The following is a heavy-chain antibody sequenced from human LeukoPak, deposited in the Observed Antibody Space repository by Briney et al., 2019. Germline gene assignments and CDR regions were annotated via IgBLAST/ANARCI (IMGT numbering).Heavy chain of an antibody. Sequence: GGSLRLSCAASGFTFSSYAMHWVRQAPGKGLEYVSAISSNGGSTYYANSVKGRFTISRDNYKNTLYLQMGSLRAEDMAVYYCARPPIDSSGYYQYWGQGTLVTVSS. J-gene: IGHJ4*02. V-gene: IGHV3-64*01. D-gene: IGHD3-22*01. CDR3: ARPPIDSSGYYQY. CDR1: GFTFSSYA. CDR2: ISSNGGST.